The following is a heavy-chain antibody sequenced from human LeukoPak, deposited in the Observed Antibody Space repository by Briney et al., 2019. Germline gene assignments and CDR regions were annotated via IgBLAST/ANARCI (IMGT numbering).Heavy chain of an antibody. CDR1: GYTFTSYG. CDR2: IHAYNGNT. Sequence: ASVKVSCKASGYTFTSYGISWVRQAPGLELEWMGWIHAYNGNTNYAQKLQGRVTMTTDTSTSTAYMELRSLRSDDTAVYYCARALLWFGEPSHIDYWGQGTLVTASS. D-gene: IGHD3-10*01. J-gene: IGHJ4*02. V-gene: IGHV1-18*01. CDR3: ARALLWFGEPSHIDY.